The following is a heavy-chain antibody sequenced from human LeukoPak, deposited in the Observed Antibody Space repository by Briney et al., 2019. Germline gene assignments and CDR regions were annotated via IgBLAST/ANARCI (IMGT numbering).Heavy chain of an antibody. J-gene: IGHJ4*02. CDR3: TTEAMITFGGVEFDY. CDR1: GFSFSNAW. V-gene: IGHV3-15*07. CDR2: IKSKTDGGTT. Sequence: GRSLRLSCAASGFSFSNAWMNWVRQAPGKGLEWVGRIKSKTDGGTTEYAAPVKGRFTISRDDSKNTLYLQMNSLKTEDTAVYYCTTEAMITFGGVEFDYWGQGTLVTVSS. D-gene: IGHD3-16*01.